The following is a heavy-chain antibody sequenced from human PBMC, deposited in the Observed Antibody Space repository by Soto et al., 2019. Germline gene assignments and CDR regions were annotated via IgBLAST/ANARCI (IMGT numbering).Heavy chain of an antibody. CDR1: GGTFSSYA. D-gene: IGHD6-6*01. CDR3: AKGSAARPYYRYGLDV. J-gene: IGHJ6*02. CDR2: IIPILDTA. Sequence: QVQLVQSGAEVKKPGSSVKVSCKASGGTFSSYAISWVRQAPGQGLEWMGGIIPILDTANYALKFQGRVTITADESTSTADVELSTLRSEDTAVYYCAKGSAARPYYRYGLDVWGQRTTVTVSS. V-gene: IGHV1-69*01.